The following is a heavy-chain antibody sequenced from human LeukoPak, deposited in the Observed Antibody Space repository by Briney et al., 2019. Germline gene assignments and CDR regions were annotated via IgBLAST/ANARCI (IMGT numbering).Heavy chain of an antibody. V-gene: IGHV3-7*01. CDR1: GFTFSSYW. J-gene: IGHJ4*02. CDR3: ASGALPPDFDY. CDR2: IKQDGSEK. Sequence: GGSLRLSCAASGFTFSSYWMSWVRQAPGKGLEWVANIKQDGSEKYYVDSVKGRFTISRDNAKNSLYLQMNSLRAEDTAVYYCASGALPPDFDYWGQGTLVTVSS. D-gene: IGHD3-10*01.